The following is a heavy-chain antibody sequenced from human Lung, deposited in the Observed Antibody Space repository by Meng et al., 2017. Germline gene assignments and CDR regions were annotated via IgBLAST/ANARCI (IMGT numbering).Heavy chain of an antibody. V-gene: IGHV3-9*01. Sequence: GGSLRLSCAASGFTFADYAMNWVRQPPGKGLEWVSGISGNSGSIGYADAVKGRFTISRDNAKNSLYLQMNSLRAEDTALYYCAKASSVLYYYNSSVYYDYWGQGTLVTVSS. CDR2: ISGNSGSI. J-gene: IGHJ4*02. CDR3: AKASSVLYYYNSSVYYDY. CDR1: GFTFADYA. D-gene: IGHD3-22*01.